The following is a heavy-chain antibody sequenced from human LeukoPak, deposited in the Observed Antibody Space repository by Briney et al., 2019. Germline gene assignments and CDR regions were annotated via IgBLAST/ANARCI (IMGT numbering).Heavy chain of an antibody. CDR2: LNTDGDYT. D-gene: IGHD3-16*01. CDR3: ARLGEKADFDY. V-gene: IGHV3-74*03. J-gene: IGHJ4*02. CDR1: GFTFSSYW. Sequence: GGSLRLSCAASGFTFSSYWMHWVRHAPGKGLGWVARLNTDGDYTTYADSVKGRFTISRDNAKNTLYLQINSLRAEDTAVYYCARLGEKADFDYWGQGTLVTVSS.